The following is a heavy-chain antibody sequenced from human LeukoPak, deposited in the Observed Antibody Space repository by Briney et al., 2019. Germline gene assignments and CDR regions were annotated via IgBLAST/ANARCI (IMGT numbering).Heavy chain of an antibody. Sequence: GGSLRLSCAASGFTFSSYGMHWVRQAPGKGLEWVAVISYDGSNKYYADSVKGRFTISRDNSKNTLYLQMNSLRAEGTAVYYCAKGSASGGTTDYWGQGTLVTVSS. D-gene: IGHD1-1*01. CDR2: ISYDGSNK. V-gene: IGHV3-30*18. CDR1: GFTFSSYG. CDR3: AKGSASGGTTDY. J-gene: IGHJ4*02.